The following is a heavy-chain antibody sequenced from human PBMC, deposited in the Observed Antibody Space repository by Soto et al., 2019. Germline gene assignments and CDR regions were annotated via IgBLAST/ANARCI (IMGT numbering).Heavy chain of an antibody. D-gene: IGHD1-1*01. J-gene: IGHJ5*02. CDR2: ISYDGSNK. CDR1: GFTFSSYA. V-gene: IGHV3-30-3*01. CDR3: ARDGLEPA. Sequence: QVQLVESGGGVVQPGRSLRLSCAASGFTFSSYAMHWVRQAPGKGLEWVAVISYDGSNKYYADSVKGRFTISRDNSKNTLYLQMNSLRVEDTAVYYCARDGLEPAWGQGTLVTVSS.